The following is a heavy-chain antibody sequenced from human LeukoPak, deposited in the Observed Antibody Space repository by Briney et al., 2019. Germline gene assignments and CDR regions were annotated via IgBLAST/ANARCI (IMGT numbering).Heavy chain of an antibody. CDR2: ISNGGVT. J-gene: IGHJ4*02. D-gene: IGHD3-10*01. Sequence: GGSLRLSCATSDLTVSDYYMSWVRQAPGRVLEWVSVISNGGVTYYADSVKGRFTISRDDSNDTVYLQMNNVRPEDTAVYYCGGSGSYYTPSYYWGQGTLVTVSS. CDR3: GGSGSYYTPSYY. CDR1: DLTVSDYY. V-gene: IGHV3-53*01.